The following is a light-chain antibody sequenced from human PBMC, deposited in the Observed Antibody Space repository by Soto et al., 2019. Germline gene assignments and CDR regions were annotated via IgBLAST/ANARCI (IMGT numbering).Light chain of an antibody. CDR2: DAS. V-gene: IGKV3-20*01. CDR3: QQSGSSPLYT. CDR1: QSVSSNY. J-gene: IGKJ2*01. Sequence: EIVLTQSPGTLSLSPGERATLSCRASQSVSSNYLAWYQQKPGQAPRLLIYDASSRATGIPDRFSGSGSGTDFTLPISRLEPEDFAVYYCQQSGSSPLYTFGQGTKLEIK.